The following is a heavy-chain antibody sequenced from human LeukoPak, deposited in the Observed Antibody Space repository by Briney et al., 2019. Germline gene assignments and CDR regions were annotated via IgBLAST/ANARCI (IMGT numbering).Heavy chain of an antibody. D-gene: IGHD6-13*01. CDR3: ARDRGYSSRRIHYGMDV. V-gene: IGHV3-30-3*01. CDR1: GFTFSSYA. Sequence: GGSLRLSCAASGFTFSSYAMHWVRQAPGKGLGWVAVISYDGSNKYYADSVKGRFTISRDNSKNTLYLQMNSLRAEDTAVYYCARDRGYSSRRIHYGMDVWGQGTTVTVSS. CDR2: ISYDGSNK. J-gene: IGHJ6*02.